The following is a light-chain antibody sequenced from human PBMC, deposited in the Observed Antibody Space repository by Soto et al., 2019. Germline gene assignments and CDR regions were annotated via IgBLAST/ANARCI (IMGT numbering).Light chain of an antibody. Sequence: DIQMTQSPSTLSASIGDRVNITCRASRTISSWLAWYQQKAGQAPKLLIYAASRLQSGVPSRFSGSGSGTDFTLSITSLQPDEFATYYCHQYHSYSWTFGQGPKVEI. V-gene: IGKV1-5*03. CDR3: HQYHSYSWT. CDR1: RTISSW. CDR2: AAS. J-gene: IGKJ1*01.